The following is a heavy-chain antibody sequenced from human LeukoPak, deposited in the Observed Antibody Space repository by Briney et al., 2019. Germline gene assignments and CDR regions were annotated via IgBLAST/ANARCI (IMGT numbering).Heavy chain of an antibody. J-gene: IGHJ4*02. V-gene: IGHV3-7*03. CDR2: IKQDGSEK. CDR3: ARVRLRYFDWSVRYYFDY. Sequence: GRSLRLSCAASGFTFSSYWMSWVRQAPGKGLEWVANIKQDGSEKYYVDSVKGRFTISRDNAKNSLYLQMNSLRAEDTAVYYCARVRLRYFDWSVRYYFDYWGQGTLVTVSS. CDR1: GFTFSSYW. D-gene: IGHD3-9*01.